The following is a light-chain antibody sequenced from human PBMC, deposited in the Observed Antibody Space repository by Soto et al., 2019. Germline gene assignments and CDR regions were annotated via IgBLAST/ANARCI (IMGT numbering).Light chain of an antibody. CDR2: DAS. CDR3: QQRSSWLT. J-gene: IGKJ4*01. CDR1: QSVTSNY. V-gene: IGKV3-11*01. Sequence: SVSPGERATRSCRASQSVTSNYLAWYQQKPGQAPRLLIYDASNRATGIPARFSGSGSGTDFTLTISSLEPEDFAVYYCQQRSSWLTFGGGTKVDIK.